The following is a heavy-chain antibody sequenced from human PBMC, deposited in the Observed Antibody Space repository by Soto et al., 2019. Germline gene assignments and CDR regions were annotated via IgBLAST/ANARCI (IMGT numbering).Heavy chain of an antibody. CDR2: MYHSGNT. CDR1: GGSITSGGYS. V-gene: IGHV4-30-2*01. Sequence: PSETLSLTCAVSGGSITSGGYSWGWIRQPPGQGLEWIGYMYHSGNTYYNPSLKGRVTISLDHSRNQFSLRLNSVTAADTAVYYCARDDIVVVTATAAYYYYGMDVWGQGTTVTVSS. D-gene: IGHD2-21*02. CDR3: ARDDIVVVTATAAYYYYGMDV. J-gene: IGHJ6*02.